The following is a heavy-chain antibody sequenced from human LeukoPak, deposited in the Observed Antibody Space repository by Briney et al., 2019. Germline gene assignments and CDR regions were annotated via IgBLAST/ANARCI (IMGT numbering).Heavy chain of an antibody. D-gene: IGHD3-10*01. CDR3: ARHFSGSGSYYFYFDY. V-gene: IGHV4-39*01. J-gene: IGHJ4*02. CDR2: IYYSGTT. CDR1: GGSISSYY. Sequence: SETLSLTCIVSGGSISSYYWGWVRQPPGKGLEWIGSIYYSGTTYYNPSLKSRVTISVDTSKNQFSLNLSSVTAADTAVYYCARHFSGSGSYYFYFDYWGQGTLVTVSS.